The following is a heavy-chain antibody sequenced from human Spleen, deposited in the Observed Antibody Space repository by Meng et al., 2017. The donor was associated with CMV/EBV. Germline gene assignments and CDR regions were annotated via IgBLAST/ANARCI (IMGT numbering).Heavy chain of an antibody. CDR2: ISYDGSNK. D-gene: IGHD2-2*01. CDR3: ARDIVVVPVTNYYYYGMDV. CDR1: GFTFSSYA. J-gene: IGHJ6*02. V-gene: IGHV3-30-3*01. Sequence: GGSLRLSCAAAGFTFSSYAMHWVRQAPGKGLEWVAVISYDGSNKYYADSVKGRFTISRDNSKNTLYLQMNSLRAEDTAVYYCARDIVVVPVTNYYYYGMDVWGQGTTVTVSS.